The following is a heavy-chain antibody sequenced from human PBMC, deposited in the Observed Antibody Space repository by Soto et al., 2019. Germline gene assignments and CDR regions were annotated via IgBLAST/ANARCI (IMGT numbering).Heavy chain of an antibody. D-gene: IGHD1-1*01. CDR3: AREMSTGTTSAWFDP. CDR1: GFTFSSYG. Sequence: GGSLRLSCAASGFTFSSYGMHWVRQAPGKGLEWVAVIWYDGSNKYYADSVKGRFTISRDKSKNSLYLQMNSLRAEDTAVYYCAREMSTGTTSAWFDPWGQGTLVTVSS. CDR2: IWYDGSNK. J-gene: IGHJ5*02. V-gene: IGHV3-33*01.